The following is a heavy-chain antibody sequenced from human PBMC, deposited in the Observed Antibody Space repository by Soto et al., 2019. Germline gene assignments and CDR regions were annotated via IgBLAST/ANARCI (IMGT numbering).Heavy chain of an antibody. Sequence: GGSLRLSCAASGFTFSSYAMHWVRQAPGKGLEYVSAISSNGGSTYYANSVKGRFTISRDNSKNTLYLQMGSLRAEDMAVYYCARDLTYGNYEAPPPDYYYYYMDVWGKGTTVTVSS. D-gene: IGHD1-7*01. CDR2: ISSNGGST. CDR3: ARDLTYGNYEAPPPDYYYYYMDV. V-gene: IGHV3-64*01. CDR1: GFTFSSYA. J-gene: IGHJ6*03.